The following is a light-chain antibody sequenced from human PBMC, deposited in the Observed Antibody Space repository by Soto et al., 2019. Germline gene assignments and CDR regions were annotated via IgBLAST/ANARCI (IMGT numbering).Light chain of an antibody. CDR2: AAS. V-gene: IGKV1-39*01. Sequence: DIQMTQSPSSLSASVGDTVTITCRAGQSISNDLYWYQQKPGKAPKLLIYAASTLQGGVPSRFSGSGSGTDFTLTISSLQPEDFATYYCPQSYSTPPYTFGQGTRLEIK. CDR1: QSISND. J-gene: IGKJ2*01. CDR3: PQSYSTPPYT.